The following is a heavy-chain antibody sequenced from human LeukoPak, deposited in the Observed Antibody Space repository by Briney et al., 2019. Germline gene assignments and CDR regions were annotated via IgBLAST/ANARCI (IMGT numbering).Heavy chain of an antibody. Sequence: PGGSLRLSCAASGFTFSSYSVNWVRQAPGKGLEWVSSISSSSSYIYYADSVKGRFTISRDNAKNSLYLQMNSLRAEDTAVYYCARTYGGKISGEGYWGQGTLVTVSS. D-gene: IGHD4-23*01. J-gene: IGHJ4*02. CDR1: GFTFSSYS. V-gene: IGHV3-21*04. CDR3: ARTYGGKISGEGY. CDR2: ISSSSSYI.